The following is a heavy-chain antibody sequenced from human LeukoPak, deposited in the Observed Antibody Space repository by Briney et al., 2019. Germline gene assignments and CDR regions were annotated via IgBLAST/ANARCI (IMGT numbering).Heavy chain of an antibody. CDR1: GFTFSSYS. CDR3: ARETRGRAFDI. D-gene: IGHD1/OR15-1a*01. CDR2: ITSSSSYI. V-gene: IGHV3-21*01. J-gene: IGHJ3*02. Sequence: GGSLRLSCAASGFTFSSYSMNWVRQAPGKGLEWVSSITSSSSYIYYADSVKGRFTISRDNAKNSLYLQMNSLRAEDTAVYYCARETRGRAFDIWGQGTMVTVSS.